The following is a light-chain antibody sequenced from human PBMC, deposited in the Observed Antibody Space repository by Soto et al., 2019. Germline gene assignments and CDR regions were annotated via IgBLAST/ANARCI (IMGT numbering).Light chain of an antibody. J-gene: IGKJ2*01. CDR1: QGVSSY. V-gene: IGKV3-11*01. CDR3: QQRSNSPYT. Sequence: EIVLTQSPATLSLSPGERATLSCSASQGVSSYLAWYQQKPGQAPRLRIYDASNRATGIPARFSGSGSGTDFTLTISSLEPEDFAVYYCQQRSNSPYTFGQGNKLESK. CDR2: DAS.